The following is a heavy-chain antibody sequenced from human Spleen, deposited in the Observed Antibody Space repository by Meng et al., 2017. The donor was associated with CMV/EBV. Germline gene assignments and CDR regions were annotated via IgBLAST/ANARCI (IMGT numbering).Heavy chain of an antibody. Sequence: SETLSLTCTVSGASVSSGIHYWSWIRQPPGKGLEWIGYIYYSGSTNYNPSLKSRVTISVDTSTNQFSLKLSSVTAADTAVYYCARRIVPTYGMDVWGQGTTVTVSS. V-gene: IGHV4-61*01. CDR3: ARRIVPTYGMDV. D-gene: IGHD3-16*02. J-gene: IGHJ6*02. CDR2: IYYSGST. CDR1: GASVSSGIHY.